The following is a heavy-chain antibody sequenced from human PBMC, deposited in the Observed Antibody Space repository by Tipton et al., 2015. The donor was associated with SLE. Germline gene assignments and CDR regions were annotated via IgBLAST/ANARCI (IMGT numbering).Heavy chain of an antibody. CDR1: GFSFSTYG. D-gene: IGHD3-3*01. V-gene: IGHV3-23*01. Sequence: GSLRLSCSPSGFSFSTYGMAWVRQSPGKGLEWVSTIRNGGGKSDGKTYYAESVRGRFTISRDSSKNTIYLQMDSLRAEDTALYYCAKGKRTIYDHDAYDMWGQGTAVTVSS. CDR3: AKGKRTIYDHDAYDM. J-gene: IGHJ3*02. CDR2: IRNGGGKSDGKT.